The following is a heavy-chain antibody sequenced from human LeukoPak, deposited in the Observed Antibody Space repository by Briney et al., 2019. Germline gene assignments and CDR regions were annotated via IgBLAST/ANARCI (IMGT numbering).Heavy chain of an antibody. CDR1: GFAFSSYG. D-gene: IGHD6-6*01. Sequence: GGSLRLSCAASGFAFSSYGMHWVRQAPGKGLEWVAFIRYDGSNKYYTDSVKGRFTISRDNSKNTLYLQMNSRRAEDTAVYYCAKDQHSSSYYFDYWGQGTLVTVSS. V-gene: IGHV3-30*02. J-gene: IGHJ4*02. CDR2: IRYDGSNK. CDR3: AKDQHSSSYYFDY.